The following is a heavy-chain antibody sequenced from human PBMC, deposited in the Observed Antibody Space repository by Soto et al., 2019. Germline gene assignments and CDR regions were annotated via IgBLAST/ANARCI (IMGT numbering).Heavy chain of an antibody. Sequence: GAAVKVSCRASACTFTNYGITWVRQAPGQGLEWMGWITASNGNANYAREIQGRLTLTRDTSTNTASMELRSLRSDDTAVYYCARGASCSSTSCYDNFHYGLAVWGQGTTVTVSS. CDR2: ITASNGNA. J-gene: IGHJ6*02. CDR3: ARGASCSSTSCYDNFHYGLAV. D-gene: IGHD2-2*01. CDR1: ACTFTNYG. V-gene: IGHV1-18*01.